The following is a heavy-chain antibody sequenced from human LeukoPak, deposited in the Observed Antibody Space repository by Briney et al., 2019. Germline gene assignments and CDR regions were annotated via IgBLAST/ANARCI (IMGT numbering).Heavy chain of an antibody. CDR1: GFTFTSSA. Sequence: ASVKVSCKASGFTFTSSAVQWVRQARGQRLEWIGWIVVGSGNTNYAQKFQERVTITRDMSTSTAYMELSSLRSEDTAGYYCAASPDYYDSSGYSYYFDYWGQGTLVTVSS. J-gene: IGHJ4*02. V-gene: IGHV1-58*01. CDR3: AASPDYYDSSGYSYYFDY. D-gene: IGHD3-22*01. CDR2: IVVGSGNT.